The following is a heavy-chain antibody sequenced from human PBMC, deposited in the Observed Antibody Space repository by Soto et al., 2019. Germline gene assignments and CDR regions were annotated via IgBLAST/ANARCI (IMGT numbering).Heavy chain of an antibody. CDR1: GYTFTSYA. CDR2: INAGNGNT. J-gene: IGHJ4*02. D-gene: IGHD3-3*01. Sequence: QVQLVQSGPEVKKPGASVKVSCKASGYTFTSYARHWVRQSPGQRLEWMGWINAGNGNTKYSQKFQGRVTITRDTSASTAYMELSSLRSEDTAVYYCARGWSGYSPFDYWGQGTLVTVS. CDR3: ARGWSGYSPFDY. V-gene: IGHV1-3*01.